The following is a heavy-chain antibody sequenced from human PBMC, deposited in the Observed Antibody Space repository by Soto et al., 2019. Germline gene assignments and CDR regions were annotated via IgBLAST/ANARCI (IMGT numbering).Heavy chain of an antibody. CDR2: ISASGGST. V-gene: IGHV3-23*01. J-gene: IGHJ6*02. D-gene: IGHD4-17*01. Sequence: PGGSLRLSFAASGFTFSDYVMTWVRQAPGKGLEWASVISASGGSTQYADSVKGRFTITRDNSKNTLYLQLTSLRAEDTAVYYCAKGNGVTTYFYYYGMDVWGQGTTVTVSS. CDR3: AKGNGVTTYFYYYGMDV. CDR1: GFTFSDYV.